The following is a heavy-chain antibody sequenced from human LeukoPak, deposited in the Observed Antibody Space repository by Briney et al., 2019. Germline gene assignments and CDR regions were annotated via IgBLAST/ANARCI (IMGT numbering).Heavy chain of an antibody. V-gene: IGHV1-2*02. D-gene: IGHD6-13*01. Sequence: ASVRVSCKASGYTFTGYYMHWVRQAPGQGLEWMGWINPNSGGTNYAQKFQGRVTMTRDTSISTAYMEPSRLRSDDTAVYYCARKGYPRGPHHYLDYWGQGTLVTVSS. CDR2: INPNSGGT. CDR3: ARKGYPRGPHHYLDY. J-gene: IGHJ4*02. CDR1: GYTFTGYY.